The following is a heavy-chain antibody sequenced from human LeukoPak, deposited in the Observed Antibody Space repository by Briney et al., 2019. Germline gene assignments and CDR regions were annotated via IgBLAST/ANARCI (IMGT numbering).Heavy chain of an antibody. J-gene: IGHJ4*02. CDR2: GSGRGYNT. CDR3: AKGRTKLTIVATQSLDY. CDR1: GFTFSSYA. V-gene: IGHV3-23*01. Sequence: GGSLRLSCAASGFTFSSYAMSWARQAPGKGLEWVSAGSGRGYNTYYADSVKGRFTISRDNSKNTVFLQMNSLRVEDTAVYYCAKGRTKLTIVATQSLDYWGQGTLVTVSS. D-gene: IGHD5-12*01.